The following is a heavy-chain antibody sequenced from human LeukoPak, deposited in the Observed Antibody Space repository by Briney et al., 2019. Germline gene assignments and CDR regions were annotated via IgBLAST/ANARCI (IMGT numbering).Heavy chain of an antibody. CDR1: GGSISSYY. CDR2: IYTSGST. CDR3: ARDHVVVVVAATENWFDP. D-gene: IGHD2-15*01. J-gene: IGHJ5*02. V-gene: IGHV4-4*07. Sequence: SETLSLTCTVSGGSISSYYWSWIRQPAGKGLGWIGRIYTSGSTNYNPSLKSRVTMSVDTSKNQFSLKLSSVTAADTAVYYCARDHVVVVVAATENWFDPWGQGTLVTVSS.